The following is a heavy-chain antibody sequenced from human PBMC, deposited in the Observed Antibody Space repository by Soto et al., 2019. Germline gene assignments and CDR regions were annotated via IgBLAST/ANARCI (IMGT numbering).Heavy chain of an antibody. Sequence: PGGSLRLSCAASGFTFSSYAMSWVRQAPGKGLEWVSAISGSGGYTYYADSVKGRFTISRDNSKNTLYLQMNSLRAEDTAVYYCAKGRQDCSSTSCYECNYWGQGTLVTVSS. J-gene: IGHJ4*02. V-gene: IGHV3-23*01. CDR3: AKGRQDCSSTSCYECNY. CDR2: ISGSGGYT. D-gene: IGHD2-2*01. CDR1: GFTFSSYA.